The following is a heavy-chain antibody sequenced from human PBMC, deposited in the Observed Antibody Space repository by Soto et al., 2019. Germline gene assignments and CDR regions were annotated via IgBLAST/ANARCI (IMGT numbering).Heavy chain of an antibody. CDR2: IWADGSNK. D-gene: IGHD2-15*01. Sequence: RRRSCAASGFTFSRYGMHRVRQAPGKGLEWVAVIWADGSNKIYADSVKGRFTISRDNSKNTLDLQMNSLRDEDTAVYYCATDRGNRPFDYLGQGTLVTFSS. V-gene: IGHV3-33*01. CDR1: GFTFSRYG. CDR3: ATDRGNRPFDY. J-gene: IGHJ4*02.